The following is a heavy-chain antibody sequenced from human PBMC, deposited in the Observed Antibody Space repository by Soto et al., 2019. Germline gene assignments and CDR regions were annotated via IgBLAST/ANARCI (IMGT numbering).Heavy chain of an antibody. D-gene: IGHD3-9*01. V-gene: IGHV3-21*06. CDR3: ARREYDILTGYYMVH. Sequence: EVLLVESGGGLVKPGGSLRLSCAASGFTFSSDTMNWGRQAPGKELEWVSSISGSSTYIYYADSVKGRFTISRDNAKNSLYLQMNSLRAEDTAVYYCARREYDILTGYYMVHWGQGTLVTVSS. CDR1: GFTFSSDT. CDR2: ISGSSTYI. J-gene: IGHJ4*02.